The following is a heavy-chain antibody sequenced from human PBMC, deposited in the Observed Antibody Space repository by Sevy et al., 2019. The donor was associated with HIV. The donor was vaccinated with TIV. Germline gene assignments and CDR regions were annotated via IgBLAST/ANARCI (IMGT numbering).Heavy chain of an antibody. V-gene: IGHV3-20*04. D-gene: IGHD2-21*02. CDR2: INWDGGIA. J-gene: IGHJ4*02. Sequence: GGSLRLSCAASGFNFDNYAMSWVRQAPGKGLQWVSGINWDGGIASYADSVKGRFTISRDNAENSLYLDMKSLTAEDTALYYWATVVDRDHYIFDFWGQGTLVTVSS. CDR1: GFNFDNYA. CDR3: ATVVDRDHYIFDF.